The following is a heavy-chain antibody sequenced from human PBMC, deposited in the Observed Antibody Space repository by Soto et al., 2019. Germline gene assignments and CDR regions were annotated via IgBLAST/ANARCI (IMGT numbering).Heavy chain of an antibody. J-gene: IGHJ6*02. CDR2: ISSSGGTI. CDR1: GFTVSNNY. Sequence: PGGSLRLSCVASGFTVSNNYMTWVRQAPGKGLEWVSVISSSGGTIYYADSVEGRFTVSRDNARNTVSLQMDSLRDEDAAVYYCARIKLVEWFFINVDVYDMDVWGQGTPVTVSS. D-gene: IGHD3-3*01. V-gene: IGHV3-11*04. CDR3: ARIKLVEWFFINVDVYDMDV.